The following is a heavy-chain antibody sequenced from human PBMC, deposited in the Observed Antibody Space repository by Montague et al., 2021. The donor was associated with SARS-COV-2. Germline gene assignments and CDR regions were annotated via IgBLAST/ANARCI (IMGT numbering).Heavy chain of an antibody. V-gene: IGHV4-61*02. CDR3: ASGTYYYDSSGSPGLSWFAFDI. CDR2: IYTSGST. Sequence: TLSLTCTVSGGSISSGSYYWSWIRQPAGKGLEWIGRIYTSGSTNYNPSLKSRVTISVDTSKNQFSLKLSSVTAADTAVYYCASGTYYYDSSGSPGLSWFAFDIWGQGTMVTVSS. J-gene: IGHJ3*02. CDR1: GGSISSGSYY. D-gene: IGHD3-22*01.